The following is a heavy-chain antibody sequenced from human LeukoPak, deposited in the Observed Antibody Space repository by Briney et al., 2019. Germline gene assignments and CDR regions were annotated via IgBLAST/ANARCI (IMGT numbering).Heavy chain of an antibody. V-gene: IGHV4-39*07. CDR2: IHYSGST. J-gene: IGHJ4*02. Sequence: PPETLSLACTVSGGSISSSSYYWGWIRQPPGKGLEWIGSIHYSGSTYYNPSLKSRVTISIDTSENQLSLKLSSVTAADTAVYYCARGYSYFDYWGQGTLVTVSS. CDR1: GGSISSSSYY. D-gene: IGHD5-18*01. CDR3: ARGYSYFDY.